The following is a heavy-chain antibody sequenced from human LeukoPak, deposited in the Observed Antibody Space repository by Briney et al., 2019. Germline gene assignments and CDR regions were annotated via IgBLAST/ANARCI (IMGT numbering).Heavy chain of an antibody. Sequence: GGSLRLSCAASGFTFSSYGMHWVRQAPGKELEWVAFIRYDGSNKYYADSVKGRFTISRDNSKNTLYLQMNSLRAEDTAVYYCAKDLTLYGDFPYFDYWGQGTLVTVSS. J-gene: IGHJ4*02. V-gene: IGHV3-30*02. D-gene: IGHD2-21*01. CDR3: AKDLTLYGDFPYFDY. CDR2: IRYDGSNK. CDR1: GFTFSSYG.